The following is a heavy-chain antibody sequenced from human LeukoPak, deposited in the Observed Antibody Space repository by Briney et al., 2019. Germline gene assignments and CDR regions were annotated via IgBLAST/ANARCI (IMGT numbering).Heavy chain of an antibody. CDR3: ASCSSSWLCPDL. CDR2: INHSGST. D-gene: IGHD6-13*01. J-gene: IGHJ4*02. Sequence: PSETLSLTCAVYGGSFSGYYWSWIRQPPGKGLEWVGEINHSGSTNYNPSLKSRVTIPVDTSKNQSSLKLSSVTAADTAVYYCASCSSSWLCPDLWGQGTLVTVSS. V-gene: IGHV4-34*01. CDR1: GGSFSGYY.